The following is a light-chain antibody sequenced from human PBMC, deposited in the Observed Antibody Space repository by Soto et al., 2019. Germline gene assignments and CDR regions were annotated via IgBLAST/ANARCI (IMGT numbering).Light chain of an antibody. CDR3: CSYTSSSTWV. CDR1: SSDVGDYNY. V-gene: IGLV2-14*01. Sequence: QSALTQPASVSGSPGQSITISCTGTSSDVGDYNYVSWYQHHPGKAPKLMIYEVSNRPSGVSNRFSGSKSDNTASLTISGPQAEDEADYYCCSYTSSSTWVFGEGTKLTVL. J-gene: IGLJ3*02. CDR2: EVS.